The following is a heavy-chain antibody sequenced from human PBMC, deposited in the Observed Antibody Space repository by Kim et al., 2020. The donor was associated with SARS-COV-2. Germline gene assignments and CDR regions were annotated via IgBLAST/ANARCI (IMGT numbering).Heavy chain of an antibody. D-gene: IGHD5-18*01. CDR1: GGSISSYY. V-gene: IGHV4-59*13. Sequence: ETLSLTCTVSGGSISSYYWSWIRQPPGKGLEWIGYIYYSGSTNYNPSLKSRVTISVDTSKNQFSLKLSSVTAADTAVYYCARVGGYSYGNYYYYYGMDVWGQGTTVTVSS. CDR2: IYYSGST. CDR3: ARVGGYSYGNYYYYYGMDV. J-gene: IGHJ6*02.